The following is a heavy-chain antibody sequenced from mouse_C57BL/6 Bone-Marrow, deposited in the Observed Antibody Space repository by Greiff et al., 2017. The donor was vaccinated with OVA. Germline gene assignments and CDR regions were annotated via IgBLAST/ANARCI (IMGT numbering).Heavy chain of an antibody. CDR1: GFTFSSYG. CDR3: ARQAITTVDAF. J-gene: IGHJ3*01. CDR2: ISSGGSYT. D-gene: IGHD1-1*01. V-gene: IGHV5-6*01. Sequence: EVQLVESGGDLVKPGGSLKLSCAASGFTFSSYGMTWVRQTPDKRLEWVATISSGGSYTYYPDSVKGRFTISRDNAKNTLYLQISSLKSEDTAMYYCARQAITTVDAFWGQGTLVTVSA.